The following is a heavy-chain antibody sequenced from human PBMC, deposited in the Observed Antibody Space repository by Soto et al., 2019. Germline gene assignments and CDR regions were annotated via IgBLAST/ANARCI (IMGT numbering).Heavy chain of an antibody. Sequence: SETLSLTCTVSGGSISSSSYYWGWIRQPPGKGLEWIGSIYYSGSTYYNPSLKSRVTISVDTSKNQFSLKLSSVTAADTAVYYCASPSYPDTVVTLDYYYYGMDVWGQGTTVTVSS. CDR3: ASPSYPDTVVTLDYYYYGMDV. V-gene: IGHV4-39*01. D-gene: IGHD2-21*02. CDR2: IYYSGST. J-gene: IGHJ6*02. CDR1: GGSISSSSYY.